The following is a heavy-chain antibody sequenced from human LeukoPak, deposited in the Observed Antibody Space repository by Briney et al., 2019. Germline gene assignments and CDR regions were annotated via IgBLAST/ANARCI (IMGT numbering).Heavy chain of an antibody. V-gene: IGHV1-24*01. D-gene: IGHD2-2*01. CDR3: ATDLHCSSTSCLDY. CDR1: GYTLTELS. CDR2: FDPEDGET. Sequence: ASVKVSCKVSGYTLTELSMHWARQAPGKGLERMGGFDPEDGETIYAQKFQGRVTMTEDTSTDTAYMELSSLRSEDTAVYYCATDLHCSSTSCLDYWGQGTLVTVSS. J-gene: IGHJ4*02.